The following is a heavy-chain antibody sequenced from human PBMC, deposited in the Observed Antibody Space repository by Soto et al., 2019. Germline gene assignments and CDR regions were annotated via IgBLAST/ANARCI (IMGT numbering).Heavy chain of an antibody. CDR2: MNEDGSER. Sequence: EVQLVESGGGLVQPGGSLRLSCAVSGFSFSSAWMTWIRQAPGKGLERVAIMNEDGSERYYVDSVKGRFTISRDNAKNALFLQMNSLRVEDTAVYFCARDRAYSRFDYWGQGDLVTVSS. D-gene: IGHD4-4*01. V-gene: IGHV3-7*03. CDR3: ARDRAYSRFDY. J-gene: IGHJ4*02. CDR1: GFSFSSAW.